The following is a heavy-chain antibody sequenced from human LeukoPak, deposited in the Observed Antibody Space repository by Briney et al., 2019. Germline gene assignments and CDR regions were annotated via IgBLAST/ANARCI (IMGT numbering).Heavy chain of an antibody. J-gene: IGHJ3*02. CDR2: IKQDGSEK. Sequence: SGGSLRLSRAASGVTFSTYWMNWVRQAPGKGLEWVANIKQDGSEKYYVDSVKGRFTISRDNAKNSLYLQMNSLRAEDTAVYYCARTYSSGWYGGDAFDIWGQGTMVTVSS. V-gene: IGHV3-7*02. CDR3: ARTYSSGWYGGDAFDI. D-gene: IGHD6-19*01. CDR1: GVTFSTYW.